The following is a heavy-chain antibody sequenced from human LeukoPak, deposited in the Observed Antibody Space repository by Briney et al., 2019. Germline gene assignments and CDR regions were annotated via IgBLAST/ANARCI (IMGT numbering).Heavy chain of an antibody. D-gene: IGHD3-10*01. CDR3: ARESRGSGSYFDY. Sequence: PGGSLRLSCAASGFIFSSYGMHWVRQAPGKGLEWVAVIWYDGSNKYYADPVKGRFTISGDNSKNTLYLQMNSLRAEDTAVYYCARESRGSGSYFDYWGQGTLVTVSS. CDR1: GFIFSSYG. CDR2: IWYDGSNK. V-gene: IGHV3-33*01. J-gene: IGHJ4*02.